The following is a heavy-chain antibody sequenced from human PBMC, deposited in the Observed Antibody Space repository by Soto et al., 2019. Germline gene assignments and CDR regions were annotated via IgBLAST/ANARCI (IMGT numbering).Heavy chain of an antibody. V-gene: IGHV4-38-2*01. CDR3: ARAYSSGWVDAFDI. D-gene: IGHD6-19*01. CDR2: VHYSGSMY. Sequence: TLSLTCAVSGYSISSGYYWGWIRQPPGKGLEYIGSVHYSGSMYYYNPSLKSRVTISLDTSKNQFSLRLSSVTAADTALYYCARAYSSGWVDAFDIWGQGTMVTVS. CDR1: GYSISSGYY. J-gene: IGHJ3*02.